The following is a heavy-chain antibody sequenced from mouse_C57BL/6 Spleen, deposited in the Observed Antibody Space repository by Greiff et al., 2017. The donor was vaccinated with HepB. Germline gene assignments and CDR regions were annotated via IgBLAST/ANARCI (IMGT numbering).Heavy chain of an antibody. Sequence: EVHLVESGGGLVKPGGSLKLSCAASGFTFSDYGMHWVRQAPEKGLEWVAYISSGSSTIYYADTVKGRFTISRDNAKNTLFLQMTSLRSEDTAMYYCAGLGHWYFDVWGTGTTVTVSS. D-gene: IGHD4-1*01. J-gene: IGHJ1*03. V-gene: IGHV5-17*01. CDR3: AGLGHWYFDV. CDR1: GFTFSDYG. CDR2: ISSGSSTI.